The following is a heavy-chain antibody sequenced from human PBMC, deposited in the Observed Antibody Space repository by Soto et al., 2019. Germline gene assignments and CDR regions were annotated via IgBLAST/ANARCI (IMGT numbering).Heavy chain of an antibody. CDR2: ISYDGSNK. J-gene: IGHJ4*02. CDR3: TMGSGTTSSFDY. V-gene: IGHV3-30*03. CDR1: GFTVSSYG. Sequence: LRLSCAASGFTVSSYGMHWVRQAPGKVLERVAVISYDGSNKYYADSVKGRFTISRDNSKNTLYLQMNSLRAEDTAVYYCTMGSGTTSSFDYWGQGTLVTVSS. D-gene: IGHD1-7*01.